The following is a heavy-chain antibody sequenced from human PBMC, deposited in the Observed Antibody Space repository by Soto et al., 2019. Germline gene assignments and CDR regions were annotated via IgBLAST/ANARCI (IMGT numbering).Heavy chain of an antibody. V-gene: IGHV4-34*01. CDR2: INHSGST. J-gene: IGHJ4*02. D-gene: IGHD6-13*01. CDR3: ASGYSSSWDPFDY. Sequence: SETLSLTCAVYGGSFSGYYWSWIRQPPGKGLEWIGEINHSGSTNYNPSLKSRVTISVDTSKNQFSLKLSSVTAADTAVYYCASGYSSSWDPFDYWGQGTLVTVSS. CDR1: GGSFSGYY.